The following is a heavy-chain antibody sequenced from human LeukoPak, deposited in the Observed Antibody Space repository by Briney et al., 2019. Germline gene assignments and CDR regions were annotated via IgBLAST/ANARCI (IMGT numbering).Heavy chain of an antibody. CDR2: ISYDGNNK. D-gene: IGHD1-26*01. V-gene: IGHV3-30*03. Sequence: GGSLRLSCAASGFTFSSYSMNWVRQAPGKGLEWVAVISYDGNNKYYADSVKGRFTVSRDNSKSTLYLQMNSLRPEDTAAFFCARDLEWMGATIPSYSYFYMDVWGKGTTVTVSS. CDR3: ARDLEWMGATIPSYSYFYMDV. J-gene: IGHJ6*03. CDR1: GFTFSSYS.